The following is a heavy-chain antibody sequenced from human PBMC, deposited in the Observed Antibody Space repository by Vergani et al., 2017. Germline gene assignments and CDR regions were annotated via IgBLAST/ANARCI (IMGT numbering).Heavy chain of an antibody. CDR3: ARGTTHSDFWTGYYLDM. V-gene: IGHV1-2*02. CDR1: GFIFTDYY. CDR2: INPNGDAT. D-gene: IGHD3/OR15-3a*01. Sequence: QVQLVQSGAELKKPGASVRVSCKASGFIFTDYYIHWMRQAPGQGLEWIGWINPNGDATHYAQNFRGRVTLTRYTSSTTAYMDLASLTSDDTAIYYCARGTTHSDFWTGYYLDMWGQGTLVTVSS. J-gene: IGHJ4*02.